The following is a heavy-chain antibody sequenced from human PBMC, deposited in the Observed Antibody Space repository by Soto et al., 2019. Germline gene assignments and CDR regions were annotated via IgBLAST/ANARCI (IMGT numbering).Heavy chain of an antibody. Sequence: QVQLVQSGAEVKKPGASVKVSCKASGYTFTSYGISWVRQAPGQGLEWMGWISAYNGNTNYAQKLQGRVTMTTDTPRSTAYRERRSLRSDDTAVYYCARDGDYYYGSGSDNRFAPWGQGTLVTVSP. CDR2: ISAYNGNT. D-gene: IGHD3-10*01. CDR3: ARDGDYYYGSGSDNRFAP. J-gene: IGHJ5*02. V-gene: IGHV1-18*01. CDR1: GYTFTSYG.